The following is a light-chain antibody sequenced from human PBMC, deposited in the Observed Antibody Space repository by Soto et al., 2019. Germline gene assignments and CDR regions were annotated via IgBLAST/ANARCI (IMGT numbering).Light chain of an antibody. CDR3: SSFTTANTWV. Sequence: QSALTQPASVSGSPGQSITISCTGTSSDVGSNNFVSWFQQHPGKAPKLMIYEVTSRPSGVSYRFSGSKSGNTASLTISGLQAEDEADYYCSSFTTANTWVFGGGTKLTVL. V-gene: IGLV2-14*01. CDR2: EVT. CDR1: SSDVGSNNF. J-gene: IGLJ3*02.